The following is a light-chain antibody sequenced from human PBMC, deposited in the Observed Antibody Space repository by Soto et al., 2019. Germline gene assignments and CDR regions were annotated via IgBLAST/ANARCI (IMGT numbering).Light chain of an antibody. Sequence: DIQLTQSPSFLSASVGDKVTITCRASQDIGNYLAWYQQKPGKAPKLLIYAASTSQSGVPSRFSGSGSGTELTLTISSLQPEDFAAYYCQQHSSYPLTFGGGTKVEI. CDR3: QQHSSYPLT. V-gene: IGKV1-9*01. CDR2: AAS. J-gene: IGKJ4*01. CDR1: QDIGNY.